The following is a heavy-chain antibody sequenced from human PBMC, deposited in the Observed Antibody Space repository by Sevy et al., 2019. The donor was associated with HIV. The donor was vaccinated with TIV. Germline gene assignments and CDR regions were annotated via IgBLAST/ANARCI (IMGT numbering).Heavy chain of an antibody. Sequence: GGSLRLSCAASGFTFSDYYMSWIRQAPGKGLEWVSYISSSSSYTNYADSVKGRFTISRDNAKNSLYLQMNSLRAEDTAVYYCARDNYGSVSYDYWGQGTLVTVSS. J-gene: IGHJ4*02. CDR3: ARDNYGSVSYDY. D-gene: IGHD3-10*01. V-gene: IGHV3-11*06. CDR1: GFTFSDYY. CDR2: ISSSSSYT.